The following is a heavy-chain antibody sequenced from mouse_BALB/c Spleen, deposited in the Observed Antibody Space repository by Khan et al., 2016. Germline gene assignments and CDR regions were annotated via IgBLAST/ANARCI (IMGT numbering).Heavy chain of an antibody. V-gene: IGHV3-2*02. CDR3: ARTARIKY. Sequence: EVQLQESGPGLVKPSQSLSLTCTVTGYSITSGYGWNWIRQFPGNKLEWMGYISYSGSNNYNPSLKSRISLTRDTSKNQFFLQLNSLTTEDTATYYCARTARIKYWGQGTTLTVSS. D-gene: IGHD1-2*01. CDR1: GYSITSGYG. CDR2: ISYSGSN. J-gene: IGHJ2*01.